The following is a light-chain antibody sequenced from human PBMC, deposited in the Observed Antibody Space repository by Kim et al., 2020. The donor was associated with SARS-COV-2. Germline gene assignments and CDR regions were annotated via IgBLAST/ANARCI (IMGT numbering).Light chain of an antibody. V-gene: IGLV3-1*01. CDR2: QDF. CDR1: KLGEKY. Sequence: YELTQPPSVSVSPGQTVTLTCSGEKLGEKYSCWYQQKSGQSPILLIYQDFKRPSGIPERFSGSNFGNTATLTISGTQTVDEADYYCQAWDSGTVVFGGGTKLTVL. J-gene: IGLJ2*01. CDR3: QAWDSGTVV.